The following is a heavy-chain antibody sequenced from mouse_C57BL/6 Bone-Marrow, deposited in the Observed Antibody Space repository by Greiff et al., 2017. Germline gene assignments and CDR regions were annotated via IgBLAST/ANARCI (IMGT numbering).Heavy chain of an antibody. Sequence: VQLQQSGAELARPGASVKLSCKASGYTFTSYGISWVKQRTGQGLEWIGGIYPRSGNTNYNEKFKGKATMTADKSSSTAYMELRRLTSADSAVDICAKLREDDWGQGTLVTVSA. V-gene: IGHV1-81*01. CDR1: GYTFTSYG. CDR3: AKLREDD. CDR2: IYPRSGNT. D-gene: IGHD1-1*01. J-gene: IGHJ3*01.